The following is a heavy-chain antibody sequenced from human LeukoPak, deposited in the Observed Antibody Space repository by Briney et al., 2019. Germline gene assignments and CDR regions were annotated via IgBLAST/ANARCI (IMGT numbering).Heavy chain of an antibody. V-gene: IGHV3-23*01. Sequence: GGSLRLSRAASGFTFTGFAMRWVRQSPGKGLEWVSTISDSGGSTYYADSVKGRFTISRDNSKNTLYLQMNSLRAEDTAVYYCAKGDYDFWSGFDYWGQGTLVTVSS. CDR2: ISDSGGST. CDR3: AKGDYDFWSGFDY. J-gene: IGHJ4*02. CDR1: GFTFTGFA. D-gene: IGHD3-3*01.